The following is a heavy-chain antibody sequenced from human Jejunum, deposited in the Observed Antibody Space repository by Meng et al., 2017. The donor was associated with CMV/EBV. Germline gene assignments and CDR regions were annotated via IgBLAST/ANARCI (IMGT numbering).Heavy chain of an antibody. Sequence: GFAVTYSYLSLVRQAPGKGLEWVSVTYPGGSTFYSDSVKGRFTVSRDSFNTTLSLQMNSLRDEDTALYYCVRHMYNFGVVTAIENWGQGTQVTVSS. CDR2: TYPGGST. V-gene: IGHV3-53*01. CDR1: GFAVTYSY. D-gene: IGHD2-21*02. CDR3: VRHMYNFGVVTAIEN. J-gene: IGHJ4*02.